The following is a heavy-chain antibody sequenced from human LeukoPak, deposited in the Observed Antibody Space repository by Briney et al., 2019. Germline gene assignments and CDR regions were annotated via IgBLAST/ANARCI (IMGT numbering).Heavy chain of an antibody. CDR2: IYHSGST. CDR1: GYSISSGYY. Sequence: SETLSLTCTVSGYSISSGYYWGWIRRPPGKGLEWIGSIYHSGSTYYNPSLKSRVTISVDTSKNQFSLKLSSVTAADTAVYYCARATMIVVVITRNWFDPWGQGTLVTVSS. V-gene: IGHV4-38-2*02. J-gene: IGHJ5*02. D-gene: IGHD3-22*01. CDR3: ARATMIVVVITRNWFDP.